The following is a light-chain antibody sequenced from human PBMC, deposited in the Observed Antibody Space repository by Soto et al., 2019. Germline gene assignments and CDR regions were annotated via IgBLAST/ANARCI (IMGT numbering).Light chain of an antibody. CDR3: QQYNSYST. CDR1: QSINTW. J-gene: IGKJ1*01. V-gene: IGKV1-5*01. CDR2: AAS. Sequence: DIQMTQSPSTLSASVGDRVTITFRASQSINTWLAWYQQKPGKAPKLLIYAASSLQSGVPSRFSGSGSGTEFTLTISSLQPDDFATYYCQQYNSYSTFGQGTKVDI.